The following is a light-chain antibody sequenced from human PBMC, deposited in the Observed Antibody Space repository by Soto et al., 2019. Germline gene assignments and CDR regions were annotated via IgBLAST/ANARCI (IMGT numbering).Light chain of an antibody. CDR3: CSYAGSSPFVV. J-gene: IGLJ2*01. CDR1: SSDVGSYNL. Sequence: QSALTQPASVSGSPGQSITISCTGTSSDVGSYNLVSWYQQHPGKAPKLMIYEGSKRPSGVSNRFSGSKSGNTASLTISGLQAEDEADYYCCSYAGSSPFVVFGGVTNLTVL. V-gene: IGLV2-23*01. CDR2: EGS.